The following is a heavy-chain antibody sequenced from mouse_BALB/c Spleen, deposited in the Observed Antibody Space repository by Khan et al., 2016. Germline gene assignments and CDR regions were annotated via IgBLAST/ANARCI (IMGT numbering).Heavy chain of an antibody. Sequence: EVKLLESGPGLVKPSQSLSLTCTVTGYSITSDYAWNWIRQFPGNKLEWMGYISYSGSTSYNPSLKSRISITRDTSKNQFFLQLNSVTTEDTATHYCAREGSTMITDYFDYWGQGTTLTVSS. V-gene: IGHV3-2*02. CDR1: GYSITSDYA. D-gene: IGHD2-4*01. CDR3: AREGSTMITDYFDY. CDR2: ISYSGST. J-gene: IGHJ2*01.